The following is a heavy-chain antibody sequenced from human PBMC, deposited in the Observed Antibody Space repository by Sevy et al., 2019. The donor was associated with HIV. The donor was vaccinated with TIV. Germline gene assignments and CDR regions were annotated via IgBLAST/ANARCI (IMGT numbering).Heavy chain of an antibody. CDR3: ARGTHDYGDYDRDAFDI. CDR1: EFTFSSYS. D-gene: IGHD4-17*01. J-gene: IGHJ3*02. V-gene: IGHV3-21*01. Sequence: GRSLRLSCATSEFTFSSYSMNWVRQAPGNGLEWVSSISGGGTYIYYADSVKGRFTISRDNAKNSLSLQMNSLRAEDTAVYYCARGTHDYGDYDRDAFDIWGQGTMVTVSS. CDR2: ISGGGTYI.